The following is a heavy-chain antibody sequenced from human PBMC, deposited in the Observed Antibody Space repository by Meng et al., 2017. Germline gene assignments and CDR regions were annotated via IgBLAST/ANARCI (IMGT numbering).Heavy chain of an antibody. J-gene: IGHJ4*02. Sequence: VQVVGTGSALSQPGGPLRSSCSASGLTVRSNYMCWVRQDTGKGREWVSVIYSVGSTDHADSVKGRFTISRDNSKNTLYLQMNSLRAEETAVYYCARDYGDHLGFDSWGQGTLVTVSS. CDR1: GLTVRSNY. V-gene: IGHV3-53*02. D-gene: IGHD4-17*01. CDR2: IYSVGST. CDR3: ARDYGDHLGFDS.